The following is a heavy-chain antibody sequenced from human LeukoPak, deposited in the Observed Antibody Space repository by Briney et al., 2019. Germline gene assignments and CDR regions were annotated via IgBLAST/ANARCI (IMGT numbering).Heavy chain of an antibody. V-gene: IGHV3-21*01. J-gene: IGHJ3*02. Sequence: GGSLRLSCAASTFTLSSYSMNWVRQAPGKGLEWVSFISRSTSYISYADSVKGRFTISRDNAKSSLWLQMNSLRAEDTAVYYCARTTNGRFDIWGQGTMVTVSS. D-gene: IGHD1-14*01. CDR3: ARTTNGRFDI. CDR2: ISRSTSYI. CDR1: TFTLSSYS.